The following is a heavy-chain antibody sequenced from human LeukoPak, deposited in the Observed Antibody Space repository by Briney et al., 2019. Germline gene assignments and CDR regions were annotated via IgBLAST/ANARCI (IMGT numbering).Heavy chain of an antibody. D-gene: IGHD7-27*01. J-gene: IGHJ2*01. CDR1: GFSFSDHF. V-gene: IGHV3-72*01. Sequence: GGTLRISCAASGFSFSDHFMDWVRKAPGKGLNWVGRTRKKTNSYTTEYAASVKGRFTISSDDSKSSLYLQMDSLKTEDKAVYYCARGQVTGPYWYFDLWGRGTLVTVSS. CDR3: ARGQVTGPYWYFDL. CDR2: TRKKTNSYTT.